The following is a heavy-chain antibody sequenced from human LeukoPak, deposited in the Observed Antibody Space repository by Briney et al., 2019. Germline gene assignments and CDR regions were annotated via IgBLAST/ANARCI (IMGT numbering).Heavy chain of an antibody. CDR2: IYTSGST. CDR3: ARGTNWFDP. J-gene: IGHJ5*02. Sequence: SETLSLTCTVSCGSISSGRYYWSWIRQPAGKGLEWIGRIYTSGSTNYNPSLKSRVTISVDKSKNQFSLKLSSVTAADTAVYYCARGTNWFDPWGQGTLVTVSS. V-gene: IGHV4-61*02. CDR1: CGSISSGRYY.